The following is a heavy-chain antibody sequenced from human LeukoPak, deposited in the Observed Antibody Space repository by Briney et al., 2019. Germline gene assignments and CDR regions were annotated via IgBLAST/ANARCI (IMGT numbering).Heavy chain of an antibody. CDR3: ARDNSNLDY. D-gene: IGHD1-1*01. V-gene: IGHV3-11*01. Sequence: GGSLRLSCAASGFTFSDYYMTWIRQAPGEGLEWVSYISGGGTTIYYADSVKGRFTISRDNAKNSLYLQLNSVRAEDTAMYYCARDNSNLDYWGQGTLVTVSS. CDR1: GFTFSDYY. CDR2: ISGGGTTI. J-gene: IGHJ4*02.